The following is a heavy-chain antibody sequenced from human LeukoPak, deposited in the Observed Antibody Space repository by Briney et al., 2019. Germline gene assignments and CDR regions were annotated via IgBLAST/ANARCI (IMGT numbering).Heavy chain of an antibody. Sequence: ASVKVSCKASGHTFTGYYMHWVRQAPGQGLEWMGWINPNSGGTNYAQKFQGRVTMTRDTSISTAYMELSRLRSDDTAVYYCARLTVTTFYYFDYWGQGTLVTVSS. D-gene: IGHD4-17*01. V-gene: IGHV1-2*02. CDR3: ARLTVTTFYYFDY. CDR1: GHTFTGYY. CDR2: INPNSGGT. J-gene: IGHJ4*02.